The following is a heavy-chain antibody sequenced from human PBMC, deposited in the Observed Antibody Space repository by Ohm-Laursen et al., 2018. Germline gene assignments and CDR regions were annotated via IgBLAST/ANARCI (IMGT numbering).Heavy chain of an antibody. Sequence: SLRLSCTASGFTFSSYEMNWVRQAPGKGLEWVSYISSSGSTIYYADSVKGRFTISRDNAKNSLYLQMNSLRAEDTAVYYCAVYGSGSSLYCYYYGMDVWGQGTTVTVSS. J-gene: IGHJ6*02. CDR2: ISSSGSTI. CDR3: AVYGSGSSLYCYYYGMDV. V-gene: IGHV3-48*03. D-gene: IGHD3-10*01. CDR1: GFTFSSYE.